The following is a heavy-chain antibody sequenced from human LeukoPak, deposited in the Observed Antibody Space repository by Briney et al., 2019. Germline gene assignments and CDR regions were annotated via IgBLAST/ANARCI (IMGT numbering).Heavy chain of an antibody. D-gene: IGHD1-26*01. Sequence: GGSLRLSCAVSGFTFSTYSMNWVRQAPGKGLEWVSSISSSSTYIYYADSVKGRFTISRDNVKNSLYLQMNSLRDEDTAVYYCARLTIVGATTIDYWGQGTLVTVSS. V-gene: IGHV3-21*01. CDR2: ISSSSTYI. CDR3: ARLTIVGATTIDY. CDR1: GFTFSTYS. J-gene: IGHJ4*02.